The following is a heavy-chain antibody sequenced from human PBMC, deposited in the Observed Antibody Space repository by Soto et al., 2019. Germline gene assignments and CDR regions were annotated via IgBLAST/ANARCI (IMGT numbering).Heavy chain of an antibody. Sequence: QVQLVQSGAEVKKPGSSVKVSCKASGGTFSSYAISWVRQAPGQGLEWMGGIIPIFGTANYAQKFQGRVTITADESTSTAYMELCSLRSEDTAVYYCARYYDSSVSSYFQHWGQGTLVTVSS. CDR3: ARYYDSSVSSYFQH. D-gene: IGHD3-22*01. CDR1: GGTFSSYA. CDR2: IIPIFGTA. V-gene: IGHV1-69*01. J-gene: IGHJ1*01.